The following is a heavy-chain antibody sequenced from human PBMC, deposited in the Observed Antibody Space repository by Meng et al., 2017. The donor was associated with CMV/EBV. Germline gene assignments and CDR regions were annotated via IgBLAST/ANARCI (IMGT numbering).Heavy chain of an antibody. J-gene: IGHJ5*02. CDR3: ARGVGGWFDP. Sequence: QVHLQRWGAGLFRPSETLSLPGAGYGGSFSGYYWSWIRQPPGKGLEWIGEINHSGSTNYNPSLKSRVTISVDTSKNQFSLKLSSVTAADTAVYYCARGVGGWFDPWGQGTLVTVSS. CDR2: INHSGST. D-gene: IGHD1-26*01. CDR1: GGSFSGYY. V-gene: IGHV4-34*01.